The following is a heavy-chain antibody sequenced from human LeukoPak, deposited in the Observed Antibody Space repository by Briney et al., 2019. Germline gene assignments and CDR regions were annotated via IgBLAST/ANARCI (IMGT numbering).Heavy chain of an antibody. V-gene: IGHV3-30-3*01. CDR3: ARDRVGAYCGGDCYPDAFDI. CDR2: ISYDGSNK. D-gene: IGHD2-21*02. CDR1: GFTFSSYA. Sequence: GRSLRLSCAASGFTFSSYAMHWVRQAPGKGLEWVAVISYDGSNKYYADSVKGRFTISRDNSKNTLYLQMNSLRAEDTAVYYCARDRVGAYCGGDCYPDAFDIWGQGTMVTVSS. J-gene: IGHJ3*02.